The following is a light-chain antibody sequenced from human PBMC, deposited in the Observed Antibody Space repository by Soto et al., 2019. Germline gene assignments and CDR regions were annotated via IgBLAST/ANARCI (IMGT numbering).Light chain of an antibody. CDR2: EVS. V-gene: IGLV2-14*01. J-gene: IGLJ3*02. CDR3: FSYSTSSTLV. CDR1: SSDVGGYNY. Sequence: QSALTQPASVSGSPGQSITISCTGTSSDVGGYNYVSWYQQHPAKAPKLMIYEVSNRPSGVSHRFSGSKSGNTASLTISGLQDEDEADYYCFSYSTSSTLVFGGGTQLTVL.